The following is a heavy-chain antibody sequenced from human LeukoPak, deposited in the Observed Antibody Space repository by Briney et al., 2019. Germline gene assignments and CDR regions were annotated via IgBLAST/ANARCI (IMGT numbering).Heavy chain of an antibody. J-gene: IGHJ4*02. D-gene: IGHD6-19*01. CDR1: GYTFTGYY. CDR2: INPSGGST. Sequence: GASVKVSCKASGYTFTGYYMHWVRQAPGQGLEWMGIINPSGGSTSYAQKFQGRVTMTRDTSTSTVYMELSSLRSEDTAVYYCARRNRQWLVIDYWGQGTLVTVSS. CDR3: ARRNRQWLVIDY. V-gene: IGHV1-46*01.